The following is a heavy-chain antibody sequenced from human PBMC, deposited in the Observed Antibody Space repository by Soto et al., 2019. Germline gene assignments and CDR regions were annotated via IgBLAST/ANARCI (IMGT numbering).Heavy chain of an antibody. J-gene: IGHJ4*02. V-gene: IGHV1-18*01. CDR3: ATRSPAFDF. CDR2: ISTSKGNT. Sequence: ASVKVSCKTSGYTFTTYGIAWVRQAPGQGLEWMGWISTSKGNTNYAQKFQGRVTMTTDTSTSTAYMELRSLRSDDTAVYYCATRSPAFDFWGQGTLVTVSS. CDR1: GYTFTTYG.